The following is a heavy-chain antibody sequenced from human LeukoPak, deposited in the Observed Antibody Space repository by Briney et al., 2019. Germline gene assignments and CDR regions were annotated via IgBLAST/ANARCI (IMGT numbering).Heavy chain of an antibody. Sequence: SETLSLTCTVSGGSISSYYWSWIRQPPGKGLEWIGYIYYSGSTNYNPSLKSRVTISVDTSKNQFSLKLSSVTAADTAVYYCARSSWYHHYFDYWGQGTLVTVSS. CDR2: IYYSGST. V-gene: IGHV4-59*01. J-gene: IGHJ4*02. D-gene: IGHD6-13*01. CDR3: ARSSWYHHYFDY. CDR1: GGSISSYY.